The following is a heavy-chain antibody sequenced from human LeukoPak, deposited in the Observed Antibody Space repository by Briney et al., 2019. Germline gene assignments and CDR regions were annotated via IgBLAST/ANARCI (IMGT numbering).Heavy chain of an antibody. CDR1: GFTFSSYE. CDR3: ARAGCSSTSCYVRSWFDP. J-gene: IGHJ5*02. Sequence: GGSLRLSCAASGFTFSSYEMNWVRQAPGKGLEWVSYISSSGGTIYYADSVKGRFTISRDNAKNSLYLQMNSLRAEDTAVYYCARAGCSSTSCYVRSWFDPWGQGTLVTVSS. D-gene: IGHD2-2*01. V-gene: IGHV3-48*03. CDR2: ISSSGGTI.